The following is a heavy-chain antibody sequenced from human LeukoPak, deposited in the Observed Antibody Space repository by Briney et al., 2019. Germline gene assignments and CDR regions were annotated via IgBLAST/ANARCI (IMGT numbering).Heavy chain of an antibody. D-gene: IGHD3-9*01. V-gene: IGHV5-51*01. J-gene: IGHJ4*02. CDR3: ARQATTYYDILTGYGPSDY. Sequence: GESLKISCKGSGYSFTSYWIGWVRQMPGKGLEWMGIIYPGDSDTRYSPSFQGQVTISADKSISTAYLQWSSLKASDTAMYYCARQATTYYDILTGYGPSDYWGQGTLVTVSS. CDR1: GYSFTSYW. CDR2: IYPGDSDT.